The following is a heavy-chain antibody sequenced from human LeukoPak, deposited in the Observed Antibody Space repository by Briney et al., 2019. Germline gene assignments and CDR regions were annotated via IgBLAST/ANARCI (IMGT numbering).Heavy chain of an antibody. J-gene: IGHJ6*03. Sequence: ASAKVSCKASGYTFSSYAMNWVRQAPGQGLEWMGGIIPIFGTANYAQKFQGRVTITADKSTSTAYMELSSLRSEDTAVYYCARVSSGWYLDVWGKGTTVTVSS. V-gene: IGHV1-69*06. D-gene: IGHD6-19*01. CDR3: ARVSSGWYLDV. CDR1: GYTFSSYA. CDR2: IIPIFGTA.